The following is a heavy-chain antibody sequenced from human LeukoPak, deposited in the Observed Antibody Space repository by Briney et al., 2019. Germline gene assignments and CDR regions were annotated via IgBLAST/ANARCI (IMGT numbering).Heavy chain of an antibody. CDR2: INPSGGST. CDR3: ARAGGQQLGFRWFDP. V-gene: IGHV1-46*01. CDR1: GYTFTSYY. Sequence: GASVKVSCKASGYTFTSYYMHWVRQAPGQGLEWMGIINPSGGSTSYAQKFQGRVTMTRDTPTSTVYMELSSLRSEDTAVYYCARAGGQQLGFRWFDPWGQGTLVTVSS. J-gene: IGHJ5*02. D-gene: IGHD6-13*01.